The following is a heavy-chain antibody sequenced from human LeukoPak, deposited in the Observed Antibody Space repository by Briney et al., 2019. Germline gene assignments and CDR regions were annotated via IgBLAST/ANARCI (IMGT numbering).Heavy chain of an antibody. CDR1: GGSISSCY. J-gene: IGHJ4*02. CDR2: IYYSGST. V-gene: IGHV4-59*08. CDR3: ASTYYYDSSGGGVDY. D-gene: IGHD3-22*01. Sequence: PSETLSLTCTVSGGSISSCYWSWIRQPPGKGLEWIGYIYYSGSTNYNPSLKSRVTISVDTSKNQFSLKLSSVTAADTAVYYCASTYYYDSSGGGVDYWGQGTLVTVSS.